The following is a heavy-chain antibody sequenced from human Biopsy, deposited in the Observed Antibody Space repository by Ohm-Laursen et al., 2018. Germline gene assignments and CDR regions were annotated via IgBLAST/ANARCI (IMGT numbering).Heavy chain of an antibody. CDR3: ARDRGYYSDRTVPGYFDL. Sequence: TLSLTCTVSGDSISSYYWSWIRQPPGKGLQWIGYIYYTGNTDYNPSLQSRVTISVDTSKNHFSLRLRSMTPADTAMYYCARDRGYYSDRTVPGYFDLWGRGTLVTVSS. J-gene: IGHJ2*01. V-gene: IGHV4-59*01. D-gene: IGHD3-22*01. CDR1: GDSISSYY. CDR2: IYYTGNT.